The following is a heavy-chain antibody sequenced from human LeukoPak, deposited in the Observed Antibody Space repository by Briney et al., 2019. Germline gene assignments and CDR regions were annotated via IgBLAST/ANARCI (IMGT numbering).Heavy chain of an antibody. V-gene: IGHV3-48*02. J-gene: IGHJ4*02. CDR3: ASFGGDSSGYYPPQFDY. CDR1: GFTFSSYS. CDR2: ISSSSSTI. Sequence: GGSLRLSCAASGFTFSSYSMNWVRQAPGKGLEWVSYISSSSSTIYYADSVEGRFTISRDNAKNSLYLQMNSLRDEDTAVYYCASFGGDSSGYYPPQFDYWGQGTLVTVSS. D-gene: IGHD3-22*01.